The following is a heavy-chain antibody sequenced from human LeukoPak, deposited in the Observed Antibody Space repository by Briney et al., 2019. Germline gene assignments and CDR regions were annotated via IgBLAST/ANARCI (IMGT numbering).Heavy chain of an antibody. CDR3: ARVESNYVDYYYMDV. D-gene: IGHD4-11*01. Sequence: ASVKVSCKASGYTFTSYGISWVRQAPGQGLEWMGWISAYDGNTNYAQKLQGRVTMTTDTSTSTAYMELRSLRSDDTAVYYCARVESNYVDYYYMDVWGKGTTVTVSS. CDR1: GYTFTSYG. J-gene: IGHJ6*03. CDR2: ISAYDGNT. V-gene: IGHV1-18*01.